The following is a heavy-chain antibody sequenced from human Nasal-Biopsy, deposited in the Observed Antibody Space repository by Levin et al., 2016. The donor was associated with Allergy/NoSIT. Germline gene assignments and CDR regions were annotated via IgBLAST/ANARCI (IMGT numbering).Heavy chain of an antibody. J-gene: IGHJ6*03. CDR1: GFSLSSFS. CDR3: ARGGMWCRDGSCYSYYYFLDV. D-gene: IGHD5-24*01. V-gene: IGHV3-21*01. Sequence: GGSLRLSCTVAGFSLSSFSMTWVRQAPGKGPEWVSSITSGGTNSIYAASVKGRFTISRDNAKNSLYLQMNSLRVDDTAVYFCARGGMWCRDGSCYSYYYFLDVWGEGTTVTVSS. CDR2: ITSGGTNS.